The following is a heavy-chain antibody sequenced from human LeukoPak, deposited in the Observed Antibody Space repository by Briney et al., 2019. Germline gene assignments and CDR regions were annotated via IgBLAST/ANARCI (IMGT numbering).Heavy chain of an antibody. CDR1: GYTFTSYG. CDR3: ARQSTMVRGVSSTGWFDP. V-gene: IGHV1-18*01. Sequence: ASVKVSCKASGYTFTSYGISWVRQAPGQGLEWMGWISAYNGNTNYAQKLRGRVTMTTDTSTSTAYMELRSLRSDDTAVYYCARQSTMVRGVSSTGWFDPWGQGTLVTVSS. D-gene: IGHD3-10*01. CDR2: ISAYNGNT. J-gene: IGHJ5*02.